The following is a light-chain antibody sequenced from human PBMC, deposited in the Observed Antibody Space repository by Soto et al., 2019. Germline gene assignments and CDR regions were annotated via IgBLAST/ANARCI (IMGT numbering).Light chain of an antibody. CDR2: EVS. CDR3: CSYAGSSTLWV. Sequence: QSALTQPASVSGSPGQSITISCTGTSSDAGSYNLVSWYQQHPGKAPKLMIYEVSKRPSGVSNRFSGSKSGNTASLTISGLQAEDEADYYCCSYAGSSTLWVFGGGTQLTVL. J-gene: IGLJ3*02. V-gene: IGLV2-23*02. CDR1: SSDAGSYNL.